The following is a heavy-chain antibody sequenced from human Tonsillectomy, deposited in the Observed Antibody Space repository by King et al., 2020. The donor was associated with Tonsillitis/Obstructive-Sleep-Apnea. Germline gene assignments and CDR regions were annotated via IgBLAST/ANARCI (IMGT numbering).Heavy chain of an antibody. D-gene: IGHD3-10*01. V-gene: IGHV4-59*08. CDR3: ARHSSEAATMVRGVIEPPDY. CDR2: IYYSGST. J-gene: IGHJ4*02. CDR1: GGSISSYY. Sequence: VQLQESGPGLVKPSETLSLTCTVAGGSISSYYWSWIRQPPGKGLEWIGYIYYSGSTNYNPSLKSRVTISVDTSKNQFSLKLSSVTAADTAVYYCARHSSEAATMVRGVIEPPDYWGQGTLVTVSS.